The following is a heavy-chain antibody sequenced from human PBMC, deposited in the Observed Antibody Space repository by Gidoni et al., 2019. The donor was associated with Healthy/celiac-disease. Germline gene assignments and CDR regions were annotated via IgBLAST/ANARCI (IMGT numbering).Heavy chain of an antibody. CDR3: ATSSVVVTALNYYYYGMDV. D-gene: IGHD2-21*02. J-gene: IGHJ6*02. CDR2: IYYSGST. V-gene: IGHV4-39*01. CDR1: GGSISRSSYS. Sequence: QLQLQESGPGLVKPSETLSLTCTDSGGSISRSSYSWGWIRQPPGKGLEWIGSIYYSGSTYYNPSLKSRVTTSVDTSKNQFSLKLSSLTAADTAVYYCATSSVVVTALNYYYYGMDVWGQGTTVTVSS.